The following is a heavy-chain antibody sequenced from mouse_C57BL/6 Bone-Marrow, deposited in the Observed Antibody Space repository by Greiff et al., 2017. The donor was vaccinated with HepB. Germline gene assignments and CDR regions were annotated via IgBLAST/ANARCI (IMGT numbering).Heavy chain of an antibody. D-gene: IGHD6-1*01. CDR3: ARDNPHKAWFAY. J-gene: IGHJ3*01. Sequence: EVQRVESGGGLVKPGGSLKLSCAASGFTFSSYAMSWVRQTPEKRLEWVATISDGGSYTYYPDNVKGRFTISRDNAKNNLYLQMSHLKSEDTAMYYCARDNPHKAWFAYRGQGTLVTVSA. V-gene: IGHV5-4*01. CDR1: GFTFSSYA. CDR2: ISDGGSYT.